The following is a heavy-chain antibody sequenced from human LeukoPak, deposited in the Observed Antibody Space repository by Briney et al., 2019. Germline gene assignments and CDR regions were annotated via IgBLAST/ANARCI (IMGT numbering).Heavy chain of an antibody. V-gene: IGHV1-2*02. J-gene: IGHJ6*03. Sequence: ASVKVSCKASGYTFTGYYMHWVRQAPGQGLEWMGWINPNSGGTKYAQKFQGRVTMTRDTSISTAYMELSRLRSEDTAVYYCARGPATMVRGVKLSIYYMDVWGKGTTVTVSS. D-gene: IGHD3-10*01. CDR1: GYTFTGYY. CDR3: ARGPATMVRGVKLSIYYMDV. CDR2: INPNSGGT.